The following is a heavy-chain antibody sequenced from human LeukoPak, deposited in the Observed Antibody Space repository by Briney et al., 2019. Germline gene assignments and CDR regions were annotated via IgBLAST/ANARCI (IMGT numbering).Heavy chain of an antibody. D-gene: IGHD2-15*01. CDR2: INHSGST. CDR1: GGSFSGCY. J-gene: IGHJ4*02. CDR3: ARSGGLRGY. Sequence: SETLSLTCAVYGGSFSGCYWSWIRQPPGKGLEWIGEINHSGSTNYNPSLKSRVTISVDTSKNQFSLKLSSVTAADTAVYYCARSGGLRGYWGQGTLVTVSS. V-gene: IGHV4-34*01.